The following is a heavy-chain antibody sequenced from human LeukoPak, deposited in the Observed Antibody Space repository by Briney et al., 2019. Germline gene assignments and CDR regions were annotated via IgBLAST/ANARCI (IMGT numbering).Heavy chain of an antibody. J-gene: IGHJ6*02. Sequence: GGSLRLSCAASGFTFSDYYMSWIRQAPGKGLEWVSYISSSGSTIYYADSVKGRFTISRDNAKNSLYLQMNSLRAEDTAVYYCAKAYQVTAFYGSGAEYYYGMDVWGQGTTVTVSS. D-gene: IGHD3-10*01. CDR3: AKAYQVTAFYGSGAEYYYGMDV. V-gene: IGHV3-11*01. CDR2: ISSSGSTI. CDR1: GFTFSDYY.